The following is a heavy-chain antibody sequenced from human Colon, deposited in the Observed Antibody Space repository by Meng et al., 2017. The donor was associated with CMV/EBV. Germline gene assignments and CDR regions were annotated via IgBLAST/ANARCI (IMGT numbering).Heavy chain of an antibody. J-gene: IGHJ4*02. D-gene: IGHD2-8*01. CDR3: ARIYPCCTNGVCYSYFDY. V-gene: IGHV2-70D*14. CDR1: VFSLSTGGMR. Sequence: SGSMLVKPTQTLTPICTFAVFSLSTGGMRVRWIRQPPGKALDSIACIDCDDDKFYSTCLKTRITISKDTSKNQVVLTMTNLDPVDTATYYCARIYPCCTNGVCYSYFDYWGQGTLVTVSS. CDR2: IDCDDDK.